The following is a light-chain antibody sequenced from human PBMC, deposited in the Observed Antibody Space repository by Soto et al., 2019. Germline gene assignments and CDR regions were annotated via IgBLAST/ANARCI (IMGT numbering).Light chain of an antibody. CDR3: QSYDSSLIVSKV. V-gene: IGLV1-47*02. J-gene: IGLJ1*01. CDR2: SNN. Sequence: QSVLTQPPSASGTPGQRVTISCSGSSSNIGSNYVYWYQQLPGTAPKLLIYSNNQRPSGVPDRFSGSKSGTSASLAISGLRSEDEADYYCQSYDSSLIVSKVFGTGTKVTVL. CDR1: SSNIGSNY.